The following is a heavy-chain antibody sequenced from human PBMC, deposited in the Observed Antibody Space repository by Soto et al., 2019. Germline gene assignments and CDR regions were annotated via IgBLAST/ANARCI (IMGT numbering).Heavy chain of an antibody. CDR2: ISAYNGNT. Sequence: ASVKVSCKASGYTFTSYGISWVRQAPGQGLEWMGWISAYNGNTNYAQKLQGRVTMTTDTSTSTAYMELRSLRSDDTAVYYCARDYPEFGYDYYYYYGMDVWGQGTTVTVSS. V-gene: IGHV1-18*01. CDR3: ARDYPEFGYDYYYYYGMDV. J-gene: IGHJ6*02. D-gene: IGHD3-22*01. CDR1: GYTFTSYG.